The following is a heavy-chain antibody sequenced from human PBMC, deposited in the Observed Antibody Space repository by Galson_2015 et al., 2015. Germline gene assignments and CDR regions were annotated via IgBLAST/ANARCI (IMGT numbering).Heavy chain of an antibody. Sequence: SVKVSCKASGYTFTSYAMHWVRQAPGQRLEWMGWINAGNGNTKYSQKFQGRVTITRDTSASTAYMELSSLRSEDTAVYYCARNVVGCSSTSCYVFDYWGQGTLVTVSS. CDR1: GYTFTSYA. CDR3: ARNVVGCSSTSCYVFDY. CDR2: INAGNGNT. V-gene: IGHV1-3*01. J-gene: IGHJ4*02. D-gene: IGHD2-2*01.